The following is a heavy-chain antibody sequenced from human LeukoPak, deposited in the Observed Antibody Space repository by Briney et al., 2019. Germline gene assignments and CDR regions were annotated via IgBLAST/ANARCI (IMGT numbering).Heavy chain of an antibody. Sequence: PSETLSLTCTVSGDSISSSDYYWAWIRQPPGKGLEWIGGIYYNGNSYYNPSLKSRVTISVDTSKNQFSLGLTSVTAADTAAYYCAREWDLLPKRAFDIWGQGTMVTVSS. J-gene: IGHJ3*02. D-gene: IGHD1-26*01. CDR1: GDSISSSDYY. V-gene: IGHV4-39*01. CDR2: IYYNGNS. CDR3: AREWDLLPKRAFDI.